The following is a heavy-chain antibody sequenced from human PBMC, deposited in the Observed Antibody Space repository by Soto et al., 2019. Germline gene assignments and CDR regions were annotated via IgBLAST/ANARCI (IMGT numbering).Heavy chain of an antibody. D-gene: IGHD1-26*01. CDR2: IIPILGIA. V-gene: IGHV1-69*02. CDR1: GGTFSSYT. J-gene: IGHJ3*02. Sequence: SVKVSCKASGGTFSSYTISWVRQAPGQGLEWMGRIIPILGIANYAQKFQGRVTITADKSTSTAYMELSSLRSEDTAVYYCARVLGGSPHDAFDIWGQGXMVTVSS. CDR3: ARVLGGSPHDAFDI.